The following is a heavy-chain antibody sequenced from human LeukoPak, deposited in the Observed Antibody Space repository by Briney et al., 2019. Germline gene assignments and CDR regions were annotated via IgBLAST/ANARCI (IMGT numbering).Heavy chain of an antibody. J-gene: IGHJ6*04. D-gene: IGHD5-18*01. V-gene: IGHV3-7*01. Sequence: GGALRLSCAASGVTFPDYWMSWVRQAPGKGLGWVANIRQDGSGKFYVDSVRGRVTISRDNDKSSLYLQMNSLRGEDTAVYYCARDTRQIGDTAGVWGKGPTVTVSS. CDR3: ARDTRQIGDTAGV. CDR1: GVTFPDYW. CDR2: IRQDGSGK.